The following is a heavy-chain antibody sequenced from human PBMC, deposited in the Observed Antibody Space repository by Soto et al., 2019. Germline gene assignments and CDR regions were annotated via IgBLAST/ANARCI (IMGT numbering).Heavy chain of an antibody. CDR1: GYTFTSYG. D-gene: IGHD3-22*01. CDR3: ARDFDSSGNYYAGGAFDF. Sequence: ASVKVSCKASGYTFTSYGISWVRQAPGQGLEWMGWISAYKGNTHYTQNLQGRVTVTADTSTSTAHMELRSLRSDDTAVYYCARDFDSSGNYYAGGAFDFWGQGTLVTVSS. V-gene: IGHV1-18*04. J-gene: IGHJ3*01. CDR2: ISAYKGNT.